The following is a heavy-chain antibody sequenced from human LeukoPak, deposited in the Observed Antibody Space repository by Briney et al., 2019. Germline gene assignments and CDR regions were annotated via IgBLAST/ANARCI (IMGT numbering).Heavy chain of an antibody. CDR1: GFTVSSNY. J-gene: IGHJ3*02. Sequence: AGGSLRLSCAASGFTVSSNYMSWVRQAPGKGLEWVSVIYSGGSTYYADSVKGRFTISRDNSKNTLYLQMNSLRADDTAVYYCASYLTYYYDSSGYAFDIWGQGTMVTVSS. CDR3: ASYLTYYYDSSGYAFDI. CDR2: IYSGGST. V-gene: IGHV3-53*01. D-gene: IGHD3-22*01.